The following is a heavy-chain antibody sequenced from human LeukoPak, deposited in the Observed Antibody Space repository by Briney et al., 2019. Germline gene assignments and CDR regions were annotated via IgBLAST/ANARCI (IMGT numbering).Heavy chain of an antibody. CDR2: ISSSSSAI. CDR3: ASRVGALDY. D-gene: IGHD1-26*01. J-gene: IGHJ4*02. Sequence: GGSLRLSCAASGFTFSSYSMNWVRQAPGKGLEWISHISSSSSAIFYADSVKGRFTISRDNAKNSLYLQMSSLRAEDTAVYYCASRVGALDYWGQGTLVTVSS. V-gene: IGHV3-48*01. CDR1: GFTFSSYS.